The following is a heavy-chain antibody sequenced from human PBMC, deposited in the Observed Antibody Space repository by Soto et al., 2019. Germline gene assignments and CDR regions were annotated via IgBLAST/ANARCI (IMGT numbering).Heavy chain of an antibody. CDR1: GFTFSRYS. CDR2: ISSSSSYI. D-gene: IGHD2-15*01. V-gene: IGHV3-21*01. J-gene: IGHJ6*02. CDR3: ARAGRIVVVVAATLADYYYGMDV. Sequence: EVQLVESGGGLVKPGGSLRLSCAASGFTFSRYSMNWVRQAQGKGLEWVSSISSSSSYIYYADSVKGRFTISRDNAKNTLYLQMNSLRADDTAVYYCARAGRIVVVVAATLADYYYGMDVWGQGTTVTVSS.